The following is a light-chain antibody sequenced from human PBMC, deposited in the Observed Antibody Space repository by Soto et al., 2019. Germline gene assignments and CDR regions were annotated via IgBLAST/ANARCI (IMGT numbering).Light chain of an antibody. CDR1: QSVLYSSNNKNY. J-gene: IGKJ4*01. CDR3: QQRSNWPRT. V-gene: IGKV4-1*01. CDR2: WAF. Sequence: DIVMTQSPDSLAVSLGERATINCRSSQSVLYSSNNKNYLAWYQQKPGQPPKLLIYWAFTRESGVPDRFGGSGSGTDFTLTISSLEPEDFAVYYCQQRSNWPRTVGGGTKWIS.